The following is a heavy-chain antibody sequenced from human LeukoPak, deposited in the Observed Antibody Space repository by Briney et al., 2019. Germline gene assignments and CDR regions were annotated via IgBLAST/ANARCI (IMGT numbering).Heavy chain of an antibody. V-gene: IGHV3-30*02. J-gene: IGHJ3*01. CDR2: IDYEGRNE. Sequence: AGGSLSLSCAVSIFTFSSYGMHWLRQAPGKALEGVAFIDYEGRNEFYGDSVKGIFTISRDNSKNTLYLQMKSLRGDDTAVYYCAKEGIDAFDVWGQGTMVTVSS. CDR1: IFTFSSYG. CDR3: AKEGIDAFDV.